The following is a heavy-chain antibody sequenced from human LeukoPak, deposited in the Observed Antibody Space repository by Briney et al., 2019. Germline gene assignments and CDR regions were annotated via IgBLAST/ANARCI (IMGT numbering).Heavy chain of an antibody. J-gene: IGHJ4*02. CDR2: IFYSGST. D-gene: IGHD5-12*01. CDR1: GGSISSYC. Sequence: PSETLSLTCTVSGGSISSYCWSWIRQPPGKGLEWIGYIFYSGSTNYNPSLKSRVTISVDTSKNQFSLKLSSVTAADTAVYYCARDGYSGNDGLWGQGSLVTVSS. CDR3: ARDGYSGNDGL. V-gene: IGHV4-59*12.